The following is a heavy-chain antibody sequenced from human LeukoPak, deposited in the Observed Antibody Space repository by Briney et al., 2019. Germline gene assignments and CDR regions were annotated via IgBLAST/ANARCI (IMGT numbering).Heavy chain of an antibody. CDR1: GYTFTGYY. CDR3: ARDSSGWPSDYYYYYMHV. CDR2: INPNSGGT. J-gene: IGHJ6*03. Sequence: ASVKVSCKASGYTFTGYYMHWVRQAPGQGLEWMGWINPNSGGTNYAQKFQGRVTMTRDTSISTAYMELSRLRSDDTAVYYCARDSSGWPSDYYYYYMHVWGKGTTVTVSS. D-gene: IGHD6-19*01. V-gene: IGHV1-2*02.